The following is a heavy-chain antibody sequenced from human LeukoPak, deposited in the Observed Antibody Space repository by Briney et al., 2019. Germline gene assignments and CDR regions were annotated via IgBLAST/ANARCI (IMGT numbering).Heavy chain of an antibody. Sequence: KPGGSLRLSCAASGFTFSDAWMTWVRQAPGEGLEWVGCIKSKLDGGTIDYGTPAKGRFTISRDDSKNMLFLQMNSLKTEDTAVYYCVTSTNGVWGQGTVVTVSS. CDR2: IKSKLDGGTI. J-gene: IGHJ3*01. CDR1: GFTFSDAW. CDR3: VTSTNGV. V-gene: IGHV3-15*01. D-gene: IGHD1-14*01.